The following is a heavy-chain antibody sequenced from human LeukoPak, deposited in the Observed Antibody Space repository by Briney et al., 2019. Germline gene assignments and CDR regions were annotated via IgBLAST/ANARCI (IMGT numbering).Heavy chain of an antibody. Sequence: KPGGSLRLSCAASGFTFSSYSMNWVRQAPGKGLEWVSSISSSSSYIYYADAVKGRFTISRDNAKNSLYLQMSSLRAEDTAVYYCARDSHVAARPYYFDYWGQGTLVTVSS. CDR2: ISSSSSYI. J-gene: IGHJ4*02. D-gene: IGHD6-6*01. CDR3: ARDSHVAARPYYFDY. V-gene: IGHV3-21*01. CDR1: GFTFSSYS.